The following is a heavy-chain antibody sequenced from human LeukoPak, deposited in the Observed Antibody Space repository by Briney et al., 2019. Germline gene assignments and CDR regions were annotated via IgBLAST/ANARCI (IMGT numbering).Heavy chain of an antibody. J-gene: IGHJ3*02. V-gene: IGHV3-23*01. D-gene: IGHD3-10*01. Sequence: GGSLRLSCAASGFTFSSYAMSWVRQAPGKGLEWVSAITGRGGGTYYADSVKGRFTISRDNSRNTLYLQLNSLRADDTAIYYCAKRVPGSAFDIWGQGTMVTVSS. CDR2: ITGRGGGT. CDR1: GFTFSSYA. CDR3: AKRVPGSAFDI.